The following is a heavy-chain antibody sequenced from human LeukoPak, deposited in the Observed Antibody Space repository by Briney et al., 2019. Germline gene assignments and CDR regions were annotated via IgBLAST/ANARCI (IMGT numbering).Heavy chain of an antibody. V-gene: IGHV3-30*03. J-gene: IGHJ4*02. CDR1: GFTFSSYA. CDR3: ATYADYGGSWPLDY. Sequence: GGSLRLSCAASGFTFSSYAMHWVRQAPGKGLEWVALISKDGSNEDYVDSVKGRFTISRDNSKNTVSLQMNTLRGEDTAVYYCATYADYGGSWPLDYWGQGTLVTVSS. D-gene: IGHD2-15*01. CDR2: ISKDGSNE.